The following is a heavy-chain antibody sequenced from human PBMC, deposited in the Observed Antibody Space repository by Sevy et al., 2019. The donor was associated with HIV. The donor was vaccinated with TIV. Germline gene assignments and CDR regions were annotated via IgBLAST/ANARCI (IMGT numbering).Heavy chain of an antibody. Sequence: SETLSLTCTVSGGSISSSSYYWGWIRQPPGKGLEWIGSIYYSWSTYYDPSLKSRVTISVDTSKNQFSLKLSSVTAADTAVYYCARHREDGARFYYYYYMDVWGKGTTVTVSS. V-gene: IGHV4-39*01. CDR3: ARHREDGARFYYYYYMDV. D-gene: IGHD1-26*01. J-gene: IGHJ6*03. CDR2: IYYSWST. CDR1: GGSISSSSYY.